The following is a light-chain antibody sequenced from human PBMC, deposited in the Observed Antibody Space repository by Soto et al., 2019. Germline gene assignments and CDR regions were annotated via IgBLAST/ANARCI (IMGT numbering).Light chain of an antibody. J-gene: IGKJ1*01. CDR1: QGISSY. CDR2: AAS. Sequence: AIRMTQSPSSFSASTGDRVTITCRASQGISSYLAWYQQKPGKAPKHLIYAASTLQSGVQSRFRGNGSGTHFTLTISCLQSEGLATYYCQQYYSYPRTVGQGTKVQIK. V-gene: IGKV1-8*01. CDR3: QQYYSYPRT.